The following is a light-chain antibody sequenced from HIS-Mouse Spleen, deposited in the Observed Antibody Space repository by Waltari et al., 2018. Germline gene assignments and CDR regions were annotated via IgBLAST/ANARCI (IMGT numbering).Light chain of an antibody. CDR3: MQGTHFGFT. CDR2: KVS. Sequence: DVVMTQSPLSLPVTLGQPASISCRSSQSLVYSDGNTYLNWFQQRPGQSPRRLIYKVSNRDSGVPDRFSGSGSGTDFTLKISRVEADDVGVYYCMQGTHFGFTFGQGTKLEIK. V-gene: IGKV2-30*01. J-gene: IGKJ2*01. CDR1: QSLVYSDGNTY.